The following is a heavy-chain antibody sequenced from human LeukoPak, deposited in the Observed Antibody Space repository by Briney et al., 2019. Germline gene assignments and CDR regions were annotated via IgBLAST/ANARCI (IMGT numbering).Heavy chain of an antibody. V-gene: IGHV3-11*04. CDR2: ISSSGSTI. Sequence: GGSLRLSCAASGFTFSDYYMSWIRQAPGKGLEWVSYISSSGSTIYYADSVKGRFTISRDNAKNSLYLQMNSLRAEDTAVYYCARDPDYSHYWGNAFDIWGQGTMVTVSS. J-gene: IGHJ3*02. CDR3: ARDPDYSHYWGNAFDI. D-gene: IGHD4-11*01. CDR1: GFTFSDYY.